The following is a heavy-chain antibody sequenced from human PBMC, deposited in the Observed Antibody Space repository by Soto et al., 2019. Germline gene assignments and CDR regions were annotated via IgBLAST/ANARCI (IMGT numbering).Heavy chain of an antibody. CDR2: IIPIFGTA. V-gene: IGHV1-69*05. CDR1: GGTFSSYA. CDR3: ARDPYYSSGWNSGMDV. D-gene: IGHD6-19*01. J-gene: IGHJ6*03. Sequence: SVKVSCKASGGTFSSYAISWVRQAPGQGLEWMGGIIPIFGTANYAQKFQGRVTMTRDTSTSTVYMELSSLRSEDTAVYYCARDPYYSSGWNSGMDVWGKGTTVTVYS.